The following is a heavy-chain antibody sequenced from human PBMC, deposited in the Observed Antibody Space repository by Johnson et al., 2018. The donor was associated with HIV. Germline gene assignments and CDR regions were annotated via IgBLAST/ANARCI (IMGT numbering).Heavy chain of an antibody. Sequence: VQLVESGGGVVRPGGSLRLSCAASGFTFDDYGMSWVRQAPGKGLEWVSGISWNGGNTDYADSVKGRFTISRDNAKNSLYLQMNSLRAEDTALYLCAGEAVAGPGRNAFDICGQGTMVTVSS. CDR3: AGEAVAGPGRNAFDI. J-gene: IGHJ3*02. V-gene: IGHV3-20*04. CDR1: GFTFDDYG. D-gene: IGHD6-19*01. CDR2: ISWNGGNT.